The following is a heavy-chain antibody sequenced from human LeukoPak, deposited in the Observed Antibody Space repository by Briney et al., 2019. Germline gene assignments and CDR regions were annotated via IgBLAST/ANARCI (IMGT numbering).Heavy chain of an antibody. J-gene: IGHJ4*02. D-gene: IGHD5-24*01. CDR3: ARQRFFDY. Sequence: GGSLRLSCAASGFTFSSYSMNWVRQAPGKGLEWVSYISNSGLTIYYVDSVKGRFTISRDNAKNSLYLQMNSLRAEDTAVYYCARQRFFDYWGKGTLVTVSS. V-gene: IGHV3-48*04. CDR1: GFTFSSYS. CDR2: ISNSGLTI.